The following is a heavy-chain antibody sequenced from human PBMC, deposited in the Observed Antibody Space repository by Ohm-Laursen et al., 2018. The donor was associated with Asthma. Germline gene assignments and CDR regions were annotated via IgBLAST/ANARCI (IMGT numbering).Heavy chain of an antibody. CDR2: IIPIFGTA. CDR3: ARDWRDSAYCGGDCYSWFDP. CDR1: GGTFSSYA. Sequence: SVKVSCKTSGGTFSSYAISWVRQAPGQGLEWMGGIIPIFGTANYAQRFQGRVTITADESTSTAYMELSSLRSEDTAVYYCARDWRDSAYCGGDCYSWFDPWGQGTLVTVSS. D-gene: IGHD2-21*01. J-gene: IGHJ5*02. V-gene: IGHV1-69*13.